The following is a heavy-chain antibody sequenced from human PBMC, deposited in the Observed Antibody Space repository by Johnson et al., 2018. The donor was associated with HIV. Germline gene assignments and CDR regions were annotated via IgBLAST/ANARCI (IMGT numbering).Heavy chain of an antibody. CDR3: AKDDRELDAFDI. V-gene: IGHV3-33*06. J-gene: IGHJ3*02. D-gene: IGHD1-26*01. CDR1: GFTFSSYG. Sequence: VQLVESGGGVVQPGRSLRLSCAASGFTFSSYGMHWVRQAPGKGLEWVAVIWYYGSHKYYADSVNGRFSISRDNSKNTLYQQMHSLRAEDTAVYYCAKDDRELDAFDIWGQGTMVTVSS. CDR2: IWYYGSHK.